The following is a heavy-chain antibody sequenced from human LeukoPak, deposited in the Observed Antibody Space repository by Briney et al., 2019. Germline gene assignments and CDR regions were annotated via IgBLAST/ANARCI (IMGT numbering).Heavy chain of an antibody. J-gene: IGHJ4*02. CDR2: ISGSGGST. CDR3: AKDPRVLRYFDWLSYFDY. V-gene: IGHV3-23*01. D-gene: IGHD3-9*01. Sequence: PGGSLRLSCAASGFTFSSYAMSWVRQAPGKGLEWVSAISGSGGSTYYADSVKGRFTISRDNSKNTLYPQMNSLRAEDTAVYYCAKDPRVLRYFDWLSYFDYWGQGTLVTVSS. CDR1: GFTFSSYA.